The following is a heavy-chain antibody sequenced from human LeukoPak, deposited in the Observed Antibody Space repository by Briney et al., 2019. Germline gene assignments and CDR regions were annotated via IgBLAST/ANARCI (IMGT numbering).Heavy chain of an antibody. V-gene: IGHV3-74*01. CDR1: GFTFSNYW. CDR2: IYVDGRTT. CDR3: IRDFRSADL. Sequence: PGGSLRLSCVASGFTFSNYWMHWVRHPPGKGLVWVSRIYVDGRTTNYADSVKGRFTISGDNAKNTVYLEMNSLSAEDTAIYYCIRDFRSADLWGQGTLVTVTS. J-gene: IGHJ5*02.